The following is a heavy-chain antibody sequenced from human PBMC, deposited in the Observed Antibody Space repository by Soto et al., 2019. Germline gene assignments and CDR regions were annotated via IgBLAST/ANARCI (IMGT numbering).Heavy chain of an antibody. CDR3: AKDRGVTPVNWFDP. CDR1: GFFFSSYA. J-gene: IGHJ5*02. Sequence: EVQLLESGGGLVQPGGSQRLSCVASGFFFSSYAMSWVRQAPGKGLEWVSPISGSGDSTYYADYVKGRFTISRDNSKKTLYLQMNSLRAEDTAVYYCAKDRGVTPVNWFDPWGQGTLVTVSS. CDR2: ISGSGDST. V-gene: IGHV3-23*01. D-gene: IGHD2-21*02.